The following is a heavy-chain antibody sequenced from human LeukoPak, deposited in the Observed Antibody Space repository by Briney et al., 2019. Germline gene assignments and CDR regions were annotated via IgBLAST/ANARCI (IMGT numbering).Heavy chain of an antibody. CDR1: GFVFSSFW. Sequence: GGSLRLSCGASGFVFSSFWMHWVRQAPGKGLVWVARINNDGSSTSYADSVKGRFSISRDNAKNTLYLQMSSLRAEDTAVYYCARDPSEWELLNWGQGTLVTVSS. V-gene: IGHV3-74*01. CDR2: INNDGSST. D-gene: IGHD1-26*01. CDR3: ARDPSEWELLN. J-gene: IGHJ4*02.